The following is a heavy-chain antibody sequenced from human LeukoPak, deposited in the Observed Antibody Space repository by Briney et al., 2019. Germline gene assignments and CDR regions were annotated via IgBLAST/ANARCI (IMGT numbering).Heavy chain of an antibody. D-gene: IGHD1-26*01. J-gene: IGHJ4*02. CDR2: INPNSGGT. V-gene: IGHV1-2*02. CDR1: GYTFTGYY. CDR3: AREDPIVGASFDY. Sequence: ASVKVSCKASGYTFTGYYMHWVRQAPGQGLEWMGWINPNSGGTDYAQKFQGRVTMTRDTSISTAYMELSRLRSDDTAVYYCAREDPIVGASFDYWGQGTLVTVSS.